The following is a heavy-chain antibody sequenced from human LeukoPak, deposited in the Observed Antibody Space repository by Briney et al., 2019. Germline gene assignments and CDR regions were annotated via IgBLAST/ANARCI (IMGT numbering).Heavy chain of an antibody. CDR1: GFTFSSYA. J-gene: IGHJ4*02. CDR3: AKQGGDILTGYYGNY. V-gene: IGHV3-23*01. Sequence: PGGSLRLSCAASGFTFSSYAMSWVRQAPGKGLEWVSAISGSGGNTYYADSVKGRFTISRDNSKNTLYLQMNSLRAEDTAVYYCAKQGGDILTGYYGNYWGQGTLVTVSS. CDR2: ISGSGGNT. D-gene: IGHD3-9*01.